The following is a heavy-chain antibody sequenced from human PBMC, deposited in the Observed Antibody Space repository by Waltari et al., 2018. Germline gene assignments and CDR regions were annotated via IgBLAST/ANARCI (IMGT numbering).Heavy chain of an antibody. CDR3: ARSSRMTTVTTYYYYGMDV. CDR1: GGTFSSYA. CDR2: IIPILGIA. V-gene: IGHV1-69*09. Sequence: QVQLVQSGAEVKKPGSSVKVSCKASGGTFSSYAISWVRQAPGQGLEWMGRIIPILGIANYAQKFQGRVTSTADKSTSTAYMELSSLRSEDTAVYYCARSSRMTTVTTYYYYGMDVWGQGTTVTVSS. D-gene: IGHD4-4*01. J-gene: IGHJ6*02.